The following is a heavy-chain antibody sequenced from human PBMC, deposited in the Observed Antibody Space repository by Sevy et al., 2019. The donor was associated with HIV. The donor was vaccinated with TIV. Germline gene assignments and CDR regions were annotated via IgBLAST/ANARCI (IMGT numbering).Heavy chain of an antibody. CDR1: GFTFSTFA. J-gene: IGHJ4*02. Sequence: GGSLRLSCAASGFTFSTFAMHWVRQAPGKGLEWVAAISDSGTNKYYADSVKGRFTISRDNSKNTLYVQMNSLRAEDSAVYYCARGGIAVAGTQGYWGQRTLVTVSS. D-gene: IGHD6-19*01. V-gene: IGHV3-30-3*01. CDR3: ARGGIAVAGTQGY. CDR2: ISDSGTNK.